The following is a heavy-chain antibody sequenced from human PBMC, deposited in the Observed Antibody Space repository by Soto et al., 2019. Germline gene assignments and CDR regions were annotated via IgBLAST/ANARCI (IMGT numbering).Heavy chain of an antibody. D-gene: IGHD6-13*01. Sequence: QVQLVESGGGVVQPGRSLRLSCAASGFTFSSYGMHWVRQAPGKGLEWVALISYDGSNEYYADSVKGRFTISRDNSKNTLNLQKDSLKAEDTAVYYCAKEGFIAAAGTPSYFDYWGQGTLVTVSS. J-gene: IGHJ4*02. CDR1: GFTFSSYG. CDR2: ISYDGSNE. V-gene: IGHV3-30*18. CDR3: AKEGFIAAAGTPSYFDY.